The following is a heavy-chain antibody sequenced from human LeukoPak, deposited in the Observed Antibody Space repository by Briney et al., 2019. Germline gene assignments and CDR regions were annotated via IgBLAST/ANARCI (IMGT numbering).Heavy chain of an antibody. CDR1: GFAFSSYS. D-gene: IGHD3-22*01. V-gene: IGHV3-48*01. J-gene: IGHJ3*02. CDR2: ISSSSSTI. CDR3: ARGGVKYYYDSSGYSYAFDI. Sequence: GGSLRLSCAASGFAFSSYSMNWVRQAPGKGLEWVSYISSSSSTIYYADSVKGRFTISRDNSKNTLYLQMNSLRAEDTALYYCARGGVKYYYDSSGYSYAFDIWGQGTMVTVSS.